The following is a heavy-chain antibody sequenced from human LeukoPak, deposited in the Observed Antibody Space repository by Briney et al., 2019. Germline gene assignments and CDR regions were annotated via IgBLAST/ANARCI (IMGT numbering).Heavy chain of an antibody. J-gene: IGHJ6*04. CDR1: GFTFGDYA. CDR2: IRSKAYGGTT. CDR3: TSLVSWALTRMDV. V-gene: IGHV3-49*04. Sequence: PGGPLRLSCTASGFTFGDYAMSWVRQAPGKGLEWVGFIRSKAYGGTTEYAASVKGRFTISRDDSQSIAYLQMNSLKTEDTAVYYCTSLVSWALTRMDVWGKGTTVTVSS. D-gene: IGHD3-3*01.